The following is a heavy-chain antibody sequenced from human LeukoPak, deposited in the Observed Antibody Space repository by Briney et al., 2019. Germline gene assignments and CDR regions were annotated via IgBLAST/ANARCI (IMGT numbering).Heavy chain of an antibody. CDR3: ARVFAEWVLGYYYYYMDV. Sequence: PGGSLRLSCAASGFTFSSYSMNWVRQAPGKGLEWVSYISSSSSTIYYADSVKGRFTISRDNAKNSLYLQMNSLRAEDTAVYYCARVFAEWVLGYYYYYMDVWGKGTTVAVSS. D-gene: IGHD1-26*01. CDR1: GFTFSSYS. V-gene: IGHV3-48*01. J-gene: IGHJ6*03. CDR2: ISSSSSTI.